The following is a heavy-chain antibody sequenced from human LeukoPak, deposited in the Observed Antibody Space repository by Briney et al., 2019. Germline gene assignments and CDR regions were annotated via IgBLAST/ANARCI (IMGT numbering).Heavy chain of an antibody. CDR2: ISHDGTVQ. CDR3: AKEGTAMASSYFDY. J-gene: IGHJ4*02. CDR1: GFTFSDHY. D-gene: IGHD5-18*01. V-gene: IGHV3-30*18. Sequence: GGSLRLSCAASGFTFSDHYMDWVRQAPGKGLEWVAVISHDGTVQHYADSVKGRFTISRDNSDNTLYLQMNSLRDEDTAMYYCAKEGTAMASSYFDYWGQGTLITVSS.